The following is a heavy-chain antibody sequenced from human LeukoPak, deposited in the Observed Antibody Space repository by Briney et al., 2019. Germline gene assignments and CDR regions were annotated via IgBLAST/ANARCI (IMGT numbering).Heavy chain of an antibody. D-gene: IGHD3-22*01. J-gene: IGHJ5*02. Sequence: SETLSLTCALYGGSFSGYQWSWLRHPPGKGLEWIGESNHSGSTNYNPSLKSRVNISVDTSKNQFSLKLSSVTAADTAVYYCARTSIYYDSSGYRSWGQGTLVTVSS. CDR1: GGSFSGYQ. CDR3: ARTSIYYDSSGYRS. CDR2: SNHSGST. V-gene: IGHV4-34*01.